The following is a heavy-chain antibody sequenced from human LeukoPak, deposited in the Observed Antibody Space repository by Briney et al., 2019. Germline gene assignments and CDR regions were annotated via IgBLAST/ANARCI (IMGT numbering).Heavy chain of an antibody. J-gene: IGHJ4*02. CDR3: ARGSLTMVRGVIDY. Sequence: ASVKVSCKASGYTFTSYGISWVRQAPGQGLEWMGWMNPNSGNTGYAQKFQGRVTITRNTSIGTAYMELSSLRSEDTAVYYCARGSLTMVRGVIDYWGQGTLVTVSS. V-gene: IGHV1-8*03. CDR1: GYTFTSYG. CDR2: MNPNSGNT. D-gene: IGHD3-10*01.